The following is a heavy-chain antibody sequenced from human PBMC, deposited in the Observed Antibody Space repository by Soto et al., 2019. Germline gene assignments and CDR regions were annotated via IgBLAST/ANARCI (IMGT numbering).Heavy chain of an antibody. V-gene: IGHV5-10-1*01. CDR3: ATQGIAVAGGAFDI. D-gene: IGHD6-19*01. J-gene: IGHJ3*02. CDR1: GYSFTSYW. CDR2: IDPSDSYT. Sequence: GESLKISCKGSGYSFTSYWISWVRQMPGKGLEWMGRIDPSDSYTNYSPSFQGHVTVSADKSISTAYLQWSSLKASDTAVYYCATQGIAVAGGAFDIWGQGTMVTVSS.